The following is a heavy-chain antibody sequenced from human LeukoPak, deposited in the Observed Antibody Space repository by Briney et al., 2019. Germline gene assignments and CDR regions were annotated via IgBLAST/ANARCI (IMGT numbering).Heavy chain of an antibody. Sequence: GGSLRLSCAASGFTLSTYSMHWVRQAPGKGLEWVSYVSSSSSIIYYSDSVKGRFTISRDNAKNSLYLQMNSLRVEDTAVYYCGREEGDCSGTSCYTWYYMDVWGKGTTVTVSS. CDR1: GFTLSTYS. J-gene: IGHJ6*03. CDR2: VSSSSSII. CDR3: GREEGDCSGTSCYTWYYMDV. V-gene: IGHV3-48*01. D-gene: IGHD2-2*02.